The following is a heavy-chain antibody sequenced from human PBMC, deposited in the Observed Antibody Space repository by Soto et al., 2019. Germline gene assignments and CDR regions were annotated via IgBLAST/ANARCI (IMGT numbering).Heavy chain of an antibody. Sequence: QVQLVESGGGVVQPGKSLRLSCAASGSTFWDEGMHWVRQAAGQGLEWLAVISNDGLNKIYAYSVKGRVTVSRDNSNNTPYLQMNSLRTADTALYYCAQGAPTVHSWGQGTLGVVSS. CDR3: AQGAPTVHS. CDR2: ISNDGLNK. J-gene: IGHJ4*02. CDR1: GSTFWDEG. V-gene: IGHV3-30*03. D-gene: IGHD4-4*01.